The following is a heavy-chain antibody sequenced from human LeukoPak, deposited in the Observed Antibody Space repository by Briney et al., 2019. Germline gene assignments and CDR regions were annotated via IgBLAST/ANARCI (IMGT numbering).Heavy chain of an antibody. D-gene: IGHD1-26*01. V-gene: IGHV4-59*08. CDR3: ARHSGSSYYYYYGMDV. Sequence: SETLSLTCTVSGGSISSYYWSWIRQPPGKGLEWIGYIYYSGSTNYNPSLKSRVTISVDTSKNQFSLKLSSVTAADTAVYYCARHSGSSYYYYYGMDVWGQGTTVTVSS. CDR2: IYYSGST. J-gene: IGHJ6*02. CDR1: GGSISSYY.